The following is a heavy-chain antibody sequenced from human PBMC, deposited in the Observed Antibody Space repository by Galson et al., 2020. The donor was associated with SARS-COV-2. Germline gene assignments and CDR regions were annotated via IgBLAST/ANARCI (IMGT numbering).Heavy chain of an antibody. D-gene: IGHD6-13*01. Sequence: TGGSLRLSCAASGFTFITYGMHWVRQAPGKGLEWVAVISYDGSNKYYADSVKGRFTISRDNSKNTLYLQMNSLRAEDTAVYYCAKDQGAADAAPGDGMDVWGQGTTVTVSS. CDR3: AKDQGAADAAPGDGMDV. V-gene: IGHV3-30*18. CDR1: GFTFITYG. J-gene: IGHJ6*02. CDR2: ISYDGSNK.